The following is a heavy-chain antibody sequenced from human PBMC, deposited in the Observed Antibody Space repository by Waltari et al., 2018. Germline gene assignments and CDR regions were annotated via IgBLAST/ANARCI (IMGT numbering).Heavy chain of an antibody. Sequence: EVQLVESGGGLVKSGGSQRLSCAASGFTFSSYSMNWVRQAPGKGLEWLSIISRSSTYIYYSDSVKGRFTISRDNAKNSVFLQMNSLRAEDTAMYYCARFFWQGFDYWGQGTLVTVSS. CDR1: GFTFSSYS. D-gene: IGHD3-3*01. V-gene: IGHV3-21*01. CDR2: ISRSSTYI. J-gene: IGHJ4*02. CDR3: ARFFWQGFDY.